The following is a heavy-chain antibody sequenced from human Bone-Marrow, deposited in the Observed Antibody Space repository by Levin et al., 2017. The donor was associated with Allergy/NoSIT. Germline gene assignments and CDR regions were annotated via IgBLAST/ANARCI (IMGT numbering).Heavy chain of an antibody. D-gene: IGHD3-16*01. Sequence: PGGSLRLSCKASGYTISRHAINWVRQVPGQGLEWMGWINTDTGNPAYAQGFTGRFVFSLDTSASTAYLQITGLKPEDTAIYFCARDWGGARGYDFDYWGQGTLVTVSS. CDR3: ARDWGGARGYDFDY. J-gene: IGHJ4*02. V-gene: IGHV7-4-1*02. CDR1: GYTISRHA. CDR2: INTDTGNP.